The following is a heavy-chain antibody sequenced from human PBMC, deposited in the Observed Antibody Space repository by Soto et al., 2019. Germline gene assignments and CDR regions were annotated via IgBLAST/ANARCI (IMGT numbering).Heavy chain of an antibody. CDR2: IYYSGST. CDR3: ARGGDRYGGNSDRSKTLDY. Sequence: QVQLQESGPGLVKPSQTLSLTCTVSGGSISSGGYYWSWIRQHPGKGLEWIGYIYYSGSTYYNPPLKSRVTISVDTSKNQFARKLSAVTAADTAVDYWARGGDRYGGNSDRSKTLDYWGQGTLVTVSS. D-gene: IGHD2-21*02. V-gene: IGHV4-31*03. J-gene: IGHJ4*02. CDR1: GGSISSGGYY.